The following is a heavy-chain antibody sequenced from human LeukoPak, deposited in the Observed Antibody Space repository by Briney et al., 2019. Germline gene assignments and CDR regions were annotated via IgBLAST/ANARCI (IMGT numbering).Heavy chain of an antibody. J-gene: IGHJ5*02. CDR2: IYHSGST. CDR3: ARGSRNIVVVPAVSGGWFDP. CDR1: GGSISSGGYS. Sequence: SETLSLTCAVSGGSISSGGYSRSWIRQPPGKGLEWIGYIYHSGSTYYNPSLKSRVTISVDRSKNQFSLKLSSVTAADTAVYYCARGSRNIVVVPAVSGGWFDPWGQGTLVTVSS. V-gene: IGHV4-30-2*01. D-gene: IGHD2-2*01.